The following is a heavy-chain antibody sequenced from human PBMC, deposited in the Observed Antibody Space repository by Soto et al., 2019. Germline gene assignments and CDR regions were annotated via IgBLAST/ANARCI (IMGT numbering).Heavy chain of an antibody. CDR2: IKSKTDGGTT. J-gene: IGHJ6*02. V-gene: IGHV3-15*07. CDR3: TTLKGIDCWSAPYGMDV. Sequence: EVQLVESGGGLVKPGGSLRLSCAASGFTFSNACMNWVRQAPGKGLEWVGRIKSKTDGGTTDYAAPVKGRFTISRADSKNPLYPQINSLRTEDTALYYCTTLKGIDCWSAPYGMDVCGQGTTVTVSS. D-gene: IGHD3-3*01. CDR1: GFTFSNAC.